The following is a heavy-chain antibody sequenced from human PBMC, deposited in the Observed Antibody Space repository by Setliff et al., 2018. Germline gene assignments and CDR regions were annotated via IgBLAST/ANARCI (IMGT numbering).Heavy chain of an antibody. CDR2: IYTSGST. V-gene: IGHV4-4*08. CDR1: GGSISSYY. Sequence: TLSLTCTVSGGSISSYYWSWIRQPPGKGLEWIGYIYTSGSTNYNPSLKSRVTMSVDTSKNQFSLKVSSVTAADTAVYYCARLGTTIPTSGTWTYYYYYYMDVWGKGTTVTVSS. D-gene: IGHD2-21*01. J-gene: IGHJ6*03. CDR3: ARLGTTIPTSGTWTYYYYYYMDV.